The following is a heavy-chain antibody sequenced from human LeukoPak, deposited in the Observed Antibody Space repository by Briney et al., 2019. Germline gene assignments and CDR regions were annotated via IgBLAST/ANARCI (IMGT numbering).Heavy chain of an antibody. CDR2: IYYSGST. CDR3: ARDAVTTDYYYYMDV. D-gene: IGHD6-19*01. CDR1: GGSLSSGDYY. V-gene: IGHV4-30-4*08. Sequence: SETLSLTCTVSGGSLSSGDYYWSWIRQPPGKGLEWIEYIYYSGSTYYNPSLKSRVTISVNTSKNQFSLKLSSVTAADTAVYYCARDAVTTDYYYYMDVWGKGTTVTVSS. J-gene: IGHJ6*03.